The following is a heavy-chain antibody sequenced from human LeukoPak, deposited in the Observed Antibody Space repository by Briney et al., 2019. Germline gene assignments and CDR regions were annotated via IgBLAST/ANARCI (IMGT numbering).Heavy chain of an antibody. CDR1: GFTFDDYA. Sequence: GGSLRLSCAASGFTFDDYAMPWVRQAPGKGLEWVSVISFDETRKFYGDSVKGRFTISRDNSKNTVYLQMNNLRPEDTAVYYCLKDMFHYDSSGYPWGQGTLVIVSS. V-gene: IGHV3-30*18. CDR2: ISFDETRK. CDR3: LKDMFHYDSSGYP. J-gene: IGHJ5*02. D-gene: IGHD3-22*01.